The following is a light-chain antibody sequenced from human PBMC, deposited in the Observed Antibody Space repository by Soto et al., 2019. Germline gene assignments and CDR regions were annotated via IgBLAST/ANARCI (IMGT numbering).Light chain of an antibody. CDR2: EGS. J-gene: IGLJ1*01. Sequence: QSVLAQPASVSGSPGQSITISCTGTSSDVGSYNLVSWYQQHPGKAPKLMIYEGSKRPSGVSNRFSGSKSGNTASLTISGLQAEDEADYYCSSYTTAYFYVFGTGTRSPS. CDR1: SSDVGSYNL. V-gene: IGLV2-14*02. CDR3: SSYTTAYFYV.